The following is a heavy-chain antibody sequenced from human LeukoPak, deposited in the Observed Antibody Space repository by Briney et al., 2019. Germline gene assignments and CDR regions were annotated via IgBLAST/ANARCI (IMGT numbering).Heavy chain of an antibody. CDR2: IIPIFGTA. V-gene: IGHV1-69*13. CDR3: ARDGTGPLTLGWLANFDY. Sequence: GASVKVSCKASGGTFSSYAISWVRQAPGQGLEWMGGIIPIFGTANYAQKFQGRVTITADESTSTAYMELSSLRSEDTAVYYCARDGTGPLTLGWLANFDYWGQGTLVTVSS. J-gene: IGHJ4*02. CDR1: GGTFSSYA. D-gene: IGHD4-23*01.